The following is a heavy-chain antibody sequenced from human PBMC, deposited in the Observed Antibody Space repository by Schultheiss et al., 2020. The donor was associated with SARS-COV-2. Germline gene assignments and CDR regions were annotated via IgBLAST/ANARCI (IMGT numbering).Heavy chain of an antibody. V-gene: IGHV4-39*07. J-gene: IGHJ4*02. CDR1: GGSISSGGYY. CDR3: ARARGYSYGPFDY. D-gene: IGHD5-18*01. CDR2: INHSGST. Sequence: SETLSLTCTVSGGSISSGGYYWSWIRQPPGKGLEWIGEINHSGSTNYNPSLKSRVTISVDTSKNQFSLKLSSVTAADTAVYYCARARGYSYGPFDYWGQGTLVTVSS.